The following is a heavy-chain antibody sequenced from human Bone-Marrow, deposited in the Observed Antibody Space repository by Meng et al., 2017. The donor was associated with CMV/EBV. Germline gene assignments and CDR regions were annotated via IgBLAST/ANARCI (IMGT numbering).Heavy chain of an antibody. V-gene: IGHV1-2*02. Sequence: ASVKVSCKASGYTFTGYYMHWVRQAPGQGLEWMGWINPNSGGTNYAQKFQGRVTMTRNTSISTAYMELSSLRSEDTAVYYCARGQRTSGWYDPLPGWFDPWGQGTLVTVSS. CDR1: GYTFTGYY. D-gene: IGHD6-19*01. CDR2: INPNSGGT. CDR3: ARGQRTSGWYDPLPGWFDP. J-gene: IGHJ5*02.